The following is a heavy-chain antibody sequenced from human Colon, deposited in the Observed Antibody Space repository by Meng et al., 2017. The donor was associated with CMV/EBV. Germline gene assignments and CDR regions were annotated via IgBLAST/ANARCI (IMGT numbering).Heavy chain of an antibody. J-gene: IGHJ4*02. CDR2: ISPYNGDT. CDR1: GYTFTKLG. V-gene: IGHV1-18*01. CDR3: ARELARGGY. Sequence: QFQLWPAGAEVQKPGASIKCSRKTSGYTFTKLGISWVRQAPGQGRAWMAYISPYNGDTNYAQRFQGRFALTTDTSTSTVYMELGSLTSDDTAMYYCARELARGGYWGQGTLVTVSS.